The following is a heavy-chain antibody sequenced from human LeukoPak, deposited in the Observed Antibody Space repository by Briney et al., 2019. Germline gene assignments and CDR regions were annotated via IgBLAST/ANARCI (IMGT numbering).Heavy chain of an antibody. D-gene: IGHD3-22*01. CDR3: ARGGYYYDSSGYYSY. V-gene: IGHV1-2*02. CDR2: INPNSGGT. J-gene: IGHJ4*02. CDR1: GYTFTGYY. Sequence: ASVKVSCKAFGYTFTGYYMHWVRQAPGQGLEWMGWINPNSGGTNYAQKFQGRVTMTRDTSISTAYMELSRLRSDDTAVYYCARGGYYYDSSGYYSYWGQGTLVTVSS.